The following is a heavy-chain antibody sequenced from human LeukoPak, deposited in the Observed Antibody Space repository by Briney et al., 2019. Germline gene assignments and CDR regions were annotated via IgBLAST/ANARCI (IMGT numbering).Heavy chain of an antibody. CDR1: GFTFSSYS. CDR2: ISSSSYI. CDR3: ARVRGGSGWPEQVFDY. Sequence: GGSLRLSCAASGFTFSSYSMNWVRQAPGKGLEWVSSISSSSYIYYADSVKGRFTISRDNAKNSLYLQMNSLRAEDTAVYYCARVRGGSGWPEQVFDYWGQGTLVTVSS. D-gene: IGHD6-19*01. J-gene: IGHJ4*02. V-gene: IGHV3-21*01.